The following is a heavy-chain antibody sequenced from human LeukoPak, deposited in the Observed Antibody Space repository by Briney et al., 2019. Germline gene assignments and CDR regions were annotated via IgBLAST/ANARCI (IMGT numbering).Heavy chain of an antibody. D-gene: IGHD2-15*01. CDR1: GFTFSSYA. Sequence: PGGSLRLSCAASGFTFSSYAMSWVRQAPGKGLEWVSTISASGGSTYYAHSVKGRITISRDNSKNTLYLQMNSLRAEDTAVYYCAKVVIAGSWAFDYWGQGTLVTVSS. V-gene: IGHV3-23*01. CDR3: AKVVIAGSWAFDY. J-gene: IGHJ4*02. CDR2: ISASGGST.